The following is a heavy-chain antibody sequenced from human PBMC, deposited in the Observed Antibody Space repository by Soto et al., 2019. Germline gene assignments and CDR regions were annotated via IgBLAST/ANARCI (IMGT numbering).Heavy chain of an antibody. Sequence: ASVKVSCKASGYTFTTYAIHWVRQAPGQRPEWMGWINTGKGNTRYSQKFQGRVTFARDTLATTVYLELSSLKSEDTAVYYCVGGLSEWGRIDFWGQGTLVTVSS. CDR2: INTGKGNT. V-gene: IGHV1-3*04. D-gene: IGHD3-3*01. CDR1: GYTFTTYA. J-gene: IGHJ4*02. CDR3: VGGLSEWGRIDF.